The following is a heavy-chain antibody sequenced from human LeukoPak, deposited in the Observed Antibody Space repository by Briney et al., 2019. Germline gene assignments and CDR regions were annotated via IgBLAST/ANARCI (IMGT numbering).Heavy chain of an antibody. CDR2: ISPNSGGT. CDR3: ARDHYYDGSGYSDYFDY. J-gene: IGHJ4*02. CDR1: GYTFTGYC. Sequence: ASVKVSCKASGYTFTGYCIHWVRRAPGQGLEWMGWISPNSGGTNYAQKFQGRVTMTRDTSISTAYMELTRLRSDDTAVYYCARDHYYDGSGYSDYFDYWGQGTLVTVSS. D-gene: IGHD3-22*01. V-gene: IGHV1-2*02.